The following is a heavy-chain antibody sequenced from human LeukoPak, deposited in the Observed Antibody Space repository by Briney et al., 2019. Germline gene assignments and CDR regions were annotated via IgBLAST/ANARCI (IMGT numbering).Heavy chain of an antibody. V-gene: IGHV3-21*01. Sequence: GGSLRLSCAASGFTFSSYSMNWVRQAPGKGLEWVSSISSSSSYIYYADSVKGRFTISRDNAKNSLYLQMNSLRAEDTAVYYCARVRGVISGKTVLYFDYWGQGTLVTVSS. D-gene: IGHD3-16*02. CDR1: GFTFSSYS. J-gene: IGHJ4*02. CDR3: ARVRGVISGKTVLYFDY. CDR2: ISSSSSYI.